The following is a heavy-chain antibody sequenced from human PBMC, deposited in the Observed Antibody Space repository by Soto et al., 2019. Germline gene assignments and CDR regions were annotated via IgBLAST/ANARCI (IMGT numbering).Heavy chain of an antibody. Sequence: SVKVSCKASGGTFSSYAISWVRQAPGQGLEWMGGIIPIFGTANYAQKFQGRVTITADESTSTAYMELGSLRSEDTAVYYCARDQWELLSSVWYYYGMDVWGQGTTVTVSS. V-gene: IGHV1-69*13. CDR2: IIPIFGTA. CDR1: GGTFSSYA. J-gene: IGHJ6*02. D-gene: IGHD1-26*01. CDR3: ARDQWELLSSVWYYYGMDV.